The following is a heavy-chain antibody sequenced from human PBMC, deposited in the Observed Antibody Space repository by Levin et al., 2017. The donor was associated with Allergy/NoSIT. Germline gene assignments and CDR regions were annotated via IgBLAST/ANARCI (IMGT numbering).Heavy chain of an antibody. CDR2: INWNGGST. CDR1: GFTFDDYG. Sequence: GGSLRLSCAASGFTFDDYGMSWVRQAPGKGLEWVSGINWNGGSTGYADSVKGRFTISRDNAKNSLYLQMNSLRAEDTALYYCAREYSSSWYGAFDIWGQGTMVTVSS. CDR3: AREYSSSWYGAFDI. J-gene: IGHJ3*02. V-gene: IGHV3-20*04. D-gene: IGHD6-13*01.